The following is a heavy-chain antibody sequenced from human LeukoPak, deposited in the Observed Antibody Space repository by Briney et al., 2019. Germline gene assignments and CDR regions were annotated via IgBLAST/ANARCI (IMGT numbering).Heavy chain of an antibody. CDR1: GFTFSNYG. CDR2: IQCDGSNK. D-gene: IGHD2-15*01. Sequence: PGGSLRLSCAASGFTFSNYGMHWVRQAPGKGLKWVAFIQCDGSNKDYEDSVKGRFTISRDNSRNTLYLQMNSLRAEDTAVYYCAKDSHSYCTGASYYSHGRGFDYWGQGILVTVSS. CDR3: AKDSHSYCTGASYYSHGRGFDY. V-gene: IGHV3-30*02. J-gene: IGHJ4*02.